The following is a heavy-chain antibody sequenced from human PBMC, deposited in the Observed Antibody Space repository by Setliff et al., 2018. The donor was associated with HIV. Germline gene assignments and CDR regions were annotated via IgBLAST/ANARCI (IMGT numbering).Heavy chain of an antibody. CDR3: ARHPAEGSGSYAALKRYFDL. CDR1: GGSSSSRSYY. CDR2: IYYSGST. Sequence: SETLSLTCTVSGGSSSSRSYYWGWIRQPPGKGLEWIGSIYYSGSTYYNPSLKSRVTISRDTSKNHFSLKLSSVTAADTAIYYCARHPAEGSGSYAALKRYFDLWGRGTLVTVSS. D-gene: IGHD3-10*01. J-gene: IGHJ2*01. V-gene: IGHV4-39*01.